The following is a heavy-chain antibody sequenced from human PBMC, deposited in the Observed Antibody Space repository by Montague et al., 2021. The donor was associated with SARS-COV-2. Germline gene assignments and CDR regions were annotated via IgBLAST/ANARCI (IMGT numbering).Heavy chain of an antibody. Sequence: SLRLSCAASGFTFGNYRMSWVRQAPGKGLEWVSTIKLDGSEEYYMDSVKGRFTVSRDNARNSLYLQMNSLTAEDTAVYYCVTAALYMDFWGEGTTVAVSS. CDR3: VTAALYMDF. CDR2: IKLDGSEE. J-gene: IGHJ6*03. CDR1: GFTFGNYR. V-gene: IGHV3-7*01.